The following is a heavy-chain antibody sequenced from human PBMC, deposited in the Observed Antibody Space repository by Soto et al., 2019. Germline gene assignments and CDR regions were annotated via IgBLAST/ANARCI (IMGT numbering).Heavy chain of an antibody. CDR3: AEGKWAAAGMGYYYGMDV. J-gene: IGHJ6*04. CDR1: GGSVSSGSYY. CDR2: IYYSGST. V-gene: IGHV4-61*01. D-gene: IGHD6-13*01. Sequence: SETLSLTCTVSGGSVSSGSYYWSWIRQPPGKGLEWIGYIYYSGSTNYNPSLKSRVTISVDTSKNQFSLKLSSVTAADTAVYYCAEGKWAAAGMGYYYGMDVGGKGTTVTVSS.